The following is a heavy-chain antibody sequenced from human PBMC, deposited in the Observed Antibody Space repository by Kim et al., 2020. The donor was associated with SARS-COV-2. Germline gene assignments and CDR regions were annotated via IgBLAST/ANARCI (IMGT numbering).Heavy chain of an antibody. V-gene: IGHV1-69*01. CDR3: AREGYYYDSSGYYPFDY. J-gene: IGHJ4*02. D-gene: IGHD3-22*01. Sequence: FQGRVTITADESTSTAYMELSSLRSEDTAVYYCAREGYYYDSSGYYPFDYWGQGTLVTVSS.